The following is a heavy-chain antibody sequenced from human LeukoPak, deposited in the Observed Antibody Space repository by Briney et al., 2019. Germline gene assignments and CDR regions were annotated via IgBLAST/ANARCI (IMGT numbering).Heavy chain of an antibody. V-gene: IGHV1-2*06. CDR3: ARAIYYDSSGYYLPYFQH. Sequence: ASVKGSCRASGYTFTGYYMHWVRQAPGQGLEWMGRINPNSGGTNYAQKFQGRVTMTRDTSISTAYMELSRLRSDDTAVYYCARAIYYDSSGYYLPYFQHWGQGTLVTVSS. D-gene: IGHD3-22*01. CDR1: GYTFTGYY. J-gene: IGHJ1*01. CDR2: INPNSGGT.